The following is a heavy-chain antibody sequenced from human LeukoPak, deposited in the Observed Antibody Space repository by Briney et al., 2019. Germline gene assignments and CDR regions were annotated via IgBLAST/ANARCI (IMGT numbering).Heavy chain of an antibody. V-gene: IGHV3-74*01. CDR2: INSDGGST. D-gene: IGHD2-2*01. Sequence: GGSLRLSCAASGLTFSSYWMHWVRQAPGKGLVWVSRINSDGGSTSYADSVKGRFTISRDNAKNTLYLQMNSLRAEDTAVYYCARDQMAYCSSTSCYDDGMDVWGKGTTVTVSS. J-gene: IGHJ6*04. CDR3: ARDQMAYCSSTSCYDDGMDV. CDR1: GLTFSSYW.